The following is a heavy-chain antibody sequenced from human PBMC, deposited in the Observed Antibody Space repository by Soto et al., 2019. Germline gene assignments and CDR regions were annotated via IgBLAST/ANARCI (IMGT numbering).Heavy chain of an antibody. D-gene: IGHD2-21*01. J-gene: IGHJ4*02. CDR2: IYYSGST. CDR1: GGSISSGGYY. CDR3: ARAVGVYCGGDCYSGVDFDY. V-gene: IGHV4-31*03. Sequence: QVQLQESGPGLVKPSQTLSLTCTVSGGSISSGGYYWSWIRQHPGKGLEWIGYIYYSGSTYYNPSLKSRVTISVDTSKNQFSLKLSSVTAADTAVYYCARAVGVYCGGDCYSGVDFDYWGQGTLVTVSS.